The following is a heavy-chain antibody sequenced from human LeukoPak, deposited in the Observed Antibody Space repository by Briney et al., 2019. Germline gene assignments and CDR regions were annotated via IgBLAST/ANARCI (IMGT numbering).Heavy chain of an antibody. J-gene: IGHJ4*02. V-gene: IGHV1-46*01. CDR3: AREVGAGYSSSWYELSFDY. D-gene: IGHD6-13*01. CDR2: INPSGGST. CDR1: GYTFTSYY. Sequence: ASVKVSCKASGYTFTSYYMHRVRQAPGQGLEWMGIINPSGGSTSYAQKFQGRVTMTRDTSTSTVYMELSSLRSEDTAVYYCAREVGAGYSSSWYELSFDYWGQGTLVTVSS.